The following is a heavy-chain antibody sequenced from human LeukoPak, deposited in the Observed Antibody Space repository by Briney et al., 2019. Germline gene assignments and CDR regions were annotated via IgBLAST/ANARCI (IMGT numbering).Heavy chain of an antibody. CDR3: ARDAVGDGYVNFGY. CDR2: IYHSGST. J-gene: IGHJ4*02. D-gene: IGHD5-24*01. CDR1: GYSISSGYY. V-gene: IGHV4-38-2*02. Sequence: SETLSLTCTVSGYSISSGYYWGWIRQPPGKGLEWIGSIYHSGSTYYNPSLKSRVTISVDTSKNQFSLKLSSVTAADTAVYYCARDAVGDGYVNFGYWGQGTLVTVSS.